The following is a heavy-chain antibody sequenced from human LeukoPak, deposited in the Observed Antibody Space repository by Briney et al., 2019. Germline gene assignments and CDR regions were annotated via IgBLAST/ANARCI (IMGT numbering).Heavy chain of an antibody. CDR3: ARDLPGGVVPAASDY. D-gene: IGHD2-2*01. V-gene: IGHV3-21*01. CDR1: GFTFSSYW. Sequence: PGGSLRLSCAASGFTFSSYWMSWVRQAPGEGLEWVSSISSSSSYIYYADSVKGRFTISRDNAKTSLYLQMNSLRAEDTAVYYCARDLPGGVVPAASDYWGQGTLVTVSS. J-gene: IGHJ4*02. CDR2: ISSSSSYI.